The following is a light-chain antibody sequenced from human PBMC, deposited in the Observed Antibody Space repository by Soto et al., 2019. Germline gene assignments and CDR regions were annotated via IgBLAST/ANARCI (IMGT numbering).Light chain of an antibody. V-gene: IGLV2-23*03. Sequence: QSALTQPASVSGSPGQSITISCSGTSSDFGGYNVVSWYQLHPGKAPKLIIYEGTKRPSGVSNRFSGSKSGNAASLTISGLQTEDEADYYCCSYADTSTFWVVFGGGTKLTVL. J-gene: IGLJ3*02. CDR3: CSYADTSTFWVV. CDR1: SSDFGGYNV. CDR2: EGT.